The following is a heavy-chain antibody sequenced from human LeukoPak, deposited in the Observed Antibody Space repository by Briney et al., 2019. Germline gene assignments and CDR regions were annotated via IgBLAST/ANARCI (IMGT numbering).Heavy chain of an antibody. D-gene: IGHD3-10*01. V-gene: IGHV3-48*03. Sequence: GSLRLSCAASGFTFSSYEMNWVRQAPGKGLEWVSYISSSGSTIYYADSVKGRFTISRDNAKNSLYLQMNSLRAEDTAVYYCASGGSYYPCDYWGQGTLVTVSS. CDR1: GFTFSSYE. J-gene: IGHJ4*02. CDR2: ISSSGSTI. CDR3: ASGGSYYPCDY.